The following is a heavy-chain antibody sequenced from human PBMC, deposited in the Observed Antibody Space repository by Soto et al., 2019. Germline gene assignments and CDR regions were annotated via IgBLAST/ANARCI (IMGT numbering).Heavy chain of an antibody. J-gene: IGHJ5*02. Sequence: SDTLSLTCAVYCGSFSGYYWSWIRQPPGKGLEWTEEINHSGSTNYNPAIKSRATISVDKSKNKFSLKLSSVTAEDTAVYYCAREVLLLFGRRKGLDPRGQGTLVT. D-gene: IGHD3-10*01. CDR3: AREVLLLFGRRKGLDP. CDR2: INHSGST. V-gene: IGHV4-34*01. CDR1: CGSFSGYY.